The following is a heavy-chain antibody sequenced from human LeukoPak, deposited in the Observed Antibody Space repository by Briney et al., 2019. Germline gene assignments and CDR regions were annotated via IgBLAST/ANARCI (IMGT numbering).Heavy chain of an antibody. J-gene: IGHJ5*02. CDR2: IYPGDSDT. CDR3: ARRVCSAGSCCQEKWFDP. CDR1: GYNFTSYW. D-gene: IGHD2-15*01. Sequence: GESLKISCKGSGYNFTSYWIGWVRQMPGKGLEWMGIIYPGDSDTRYSPSFQGQVTISADKSINTAYLQWSSLKASDTAMYYCARRVCSAGSCCQEKWFDPWGQGTLVTVSS. V-gene: IGHV5-51*01.